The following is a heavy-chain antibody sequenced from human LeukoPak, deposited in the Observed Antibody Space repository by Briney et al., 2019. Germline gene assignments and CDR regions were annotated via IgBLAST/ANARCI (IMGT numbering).Heavy chain of an antibody. CDR3: ARHFSYEGYTARPFDY. Sequence: GESLKISCKGSGYSFTSYWIGWVRQMPGKGLEWMGIIYPGDSDTRYSPSFQGQVTISADKSISTAYLQWSSLKASDTAMYYCARHFSYEGYTARPFDYWGQGTLVTVSS. V-gene: IGHV5-51*01. J-gene: IGHJ4*02. D-gene: IGHD6-6*01. CDR2: IYPGDSDT. CDR1: GYSFTSYW.